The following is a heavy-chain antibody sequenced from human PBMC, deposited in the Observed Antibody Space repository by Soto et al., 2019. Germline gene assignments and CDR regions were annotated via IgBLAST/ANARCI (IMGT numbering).Heavy chain of an antibody. J-gene: IGHJ5*02. D-gene: IGHD3-22*01. CDR1: GGSISSGGYY. Sequence: PSETLSLTCTVSGGSISSGGYYWSWIRQHPGKGLEWIGYIYYSGSTYYNPSLKSRVTISVDTSKNQFSLKLSSVTAADTAVYYCASMGVGYYGSRANWFDPWGQGTLVTVSS. CDR3: ASMGVGYYGSRANWFDP. V-gene: IGHV4-31*03. CDR2: IYYSGST.